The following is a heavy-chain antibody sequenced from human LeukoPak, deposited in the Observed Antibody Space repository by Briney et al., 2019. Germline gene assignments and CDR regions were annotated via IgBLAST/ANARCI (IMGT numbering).Heavy chain of an antibody. CDR1: GFTFSSYA. D-gene: IGHD3-10*01. CDR2: ISGSGGST. Sequence: GGSLRLSCAASGFTFSSYAMSWVRQAPGKGLEWVSAISGSGGSTYYADSVKGRFTISRDNSKNTLYLQMNSLRAEDTAVYYCARGEYGSGSYYNLAALSYYWGQGTLVTVSS. CDR3: ARGEYGSGSYYNLAALSYY. V-gene: IGHV3-23*01. J-gene: IGHJ4*02.